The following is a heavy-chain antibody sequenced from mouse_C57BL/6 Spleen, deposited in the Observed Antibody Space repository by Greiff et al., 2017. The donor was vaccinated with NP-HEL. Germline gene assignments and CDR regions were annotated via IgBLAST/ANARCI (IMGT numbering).Heavy chain of an antibody. J-gene: IGHJ2*01. CDR3: ARRGYYGSSQYYFDY. CDR2: ISSGGSYT. CDR1: GFTFSSYG. Sequence: EVQLVESGGDLVKPGGSLKLSCAASGFTFSSYGMSWVRQTPDKRLEWVATISSGGSYTYYPDSVKGRFTISRDNAKNTLYLQMSSLKSEDTAMYYCARRGYYGSSQYYFDYWGQGTTLTVSS. V-gene: IGHV5-6*01. D-gene: IGHD1-1*01.